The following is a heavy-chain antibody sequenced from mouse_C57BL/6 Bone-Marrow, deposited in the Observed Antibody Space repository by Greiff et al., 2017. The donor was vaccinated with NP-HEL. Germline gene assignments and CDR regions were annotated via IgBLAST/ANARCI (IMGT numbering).Heavy chain of an antibody. CDR2: IDPEDGDT. D-gene: IGHD1-1*01. V-gene: IGHV14-1*01. Sequence: VQLKQSGAELVKPGASVKMSCKASGFNIKDYYMHWVKQRPEQGLEWIGRIDPEDGDTEYAPKFQGKATMTADTSSNTAYLQLSSLTSEDTAVYYCRTGSSYWYFDVWGTGTTVTVSS. CDR1: GFNIKDYY. CDR3: RTGSSYWYFDV. J-gene: IGHJ1*03.